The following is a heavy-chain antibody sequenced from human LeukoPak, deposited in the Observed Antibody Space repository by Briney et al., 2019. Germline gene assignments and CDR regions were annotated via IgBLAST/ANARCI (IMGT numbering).Heavy chain of an antibody. J-gene: IGHJ3*02. V-gene: IGHV3-7*01. Sequence: RTGGSLRLSCAASGFRFSTYWMSWVHQAPGKGLEWVANIKQDESEKHYVDSVKGRFYVSRDNAKSSLYLQMDSLRAEDTAVYYCATYSGPEKWDAFDIWGQGTMVTVSP. D-gene: IGHD5-12*01. CDR1: GFRFSTYW. CDR3: ATYSGPEKWDAFDI. CDR2: IKQDESEK.